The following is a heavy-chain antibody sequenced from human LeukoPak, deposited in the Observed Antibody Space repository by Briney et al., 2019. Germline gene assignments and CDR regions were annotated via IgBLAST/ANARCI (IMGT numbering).Heavy chain of an antibody. D-gene: IGHD3-3*01. J-gene: IGHJ6*02. CDR2: IIPIFGTA. V-gene: IGHV1-69*13. CDR1: GYTFTSYG. CDR3: ANQGYDFWSGYSYYYYYYGMDV. Sequence: EASVKVSCKASGYTFTSYGISWVRQAPGQGLEWMGGIIPIFGTANYAQKFQGRVTITADESTSTAYMELSSLRSEDTAVYYCANQGYDFWSGYSYYYYYYGMDVWGQGTTVTVSS.